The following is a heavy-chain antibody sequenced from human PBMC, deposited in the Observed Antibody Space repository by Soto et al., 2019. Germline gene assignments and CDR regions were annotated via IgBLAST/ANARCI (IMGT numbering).Heavy chain of an antibody. D-gene: IGHD3-3*01. CDR1: GFTFSDYY. Sequence: GGSLRLSCAASGFTFSDYYMSWIRQAPGKGLEWVSYISSSSSYTNCADSVKGRFTISRDNAKNSLYLQMNSLRAEDTAVYYCARYYDFWSGPFDYWGQGTLVTVSS. CDR3: ARYYDFWSGPFDY. CDR2: ISSSSSYT. V-gene: IGHV3-11*06. J-gene: IGHJ4*02.